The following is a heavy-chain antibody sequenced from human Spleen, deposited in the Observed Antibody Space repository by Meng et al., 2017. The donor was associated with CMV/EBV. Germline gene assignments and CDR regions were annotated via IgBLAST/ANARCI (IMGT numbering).Heavy chain of an antibody. Sequence: GGSLRLSCAASGFTVSSNYMSWVRQAPGKGLEWVSVIYSGGSTYYADSVKGRFTISRDNSKNTLYLQMNSLRAEDTAVYYCARDARRQDIVVVPAANGYYYYGMDVWGQGTTVTVSS. CDR3: ARDARRQDIVVVPAANGYYYYGMDV. D-gene: IGHD2-2*01. V-gene: IGHV3-53*01. CDR2: IYSGGST. J-gene: IGHJ6*02. CDR1: GFTVSSNY.